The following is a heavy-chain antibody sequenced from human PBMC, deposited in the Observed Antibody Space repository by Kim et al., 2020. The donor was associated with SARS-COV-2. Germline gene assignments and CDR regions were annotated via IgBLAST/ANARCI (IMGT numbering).Heavy chain of an antibody. CDR1: GGSISSGDYY. D-gene: IGHD3-10*01. CDR3: AREVLWFGESTYGMDV. Sequence: SETLSLTCTVSGGSISSGDYYWSWIRQPPGKGLEWIGYIYYSGSTYYNPSLKSRVTISVDTSKNQFSLKLSSVTAADTAVYYCAREVLWFGESTYGMDVWGQRTTVTVSS. CDR2: IYYSGST. V-gene: IGHV4-30-4*01. J-gene: IGHJ6*02.